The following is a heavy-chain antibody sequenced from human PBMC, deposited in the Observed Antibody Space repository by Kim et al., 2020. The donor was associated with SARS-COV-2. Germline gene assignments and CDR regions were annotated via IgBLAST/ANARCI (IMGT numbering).Heavy chain of an antibody. D-gene: IGHD5-18*01. V-gene: IGHV3-30-3*01. CDR1: GFTFSSYA. Sequence: GGSLRLSCAASGFTFSSYAMHWVRQAPGKGLEWVAVISYDGSNKYYADSVKGRFTISRDNSKNTLYLQMNSLRAEDTAVYYCASSGPIQLWFIVYWGQGTLVTVSS. CDR3: ASSGPIQLWFIVY. CDR2: ISYDGSNK. J-gene: IGHJ4*02.